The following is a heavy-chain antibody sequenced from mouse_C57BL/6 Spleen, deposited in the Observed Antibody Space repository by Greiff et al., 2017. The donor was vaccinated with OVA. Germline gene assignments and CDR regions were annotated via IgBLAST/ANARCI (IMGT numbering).Heavy chain of an antibody. CDR2: IDPEDGET. CDR3: AIYYYGSKGFAY. CDR1: GFNIKDYY. V-gene: IGHV14-2*01. J-gene: IGHJ3*01. D-gene: IGHD1-1*01. Sequence: VQLQQSGAELVKPGASVKLSCTASGFNIKDYYMHWVKQRTEQGLEWIGRIDPEDGETKYAPNFQGKATITADTSSNTAYLQLSSLTSEDTAVYYCAIYYYGSKGFAYWGQGTLVTVSA.